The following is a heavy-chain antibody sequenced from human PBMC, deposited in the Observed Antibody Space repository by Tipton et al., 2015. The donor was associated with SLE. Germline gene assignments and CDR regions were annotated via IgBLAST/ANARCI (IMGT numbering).Heavy chain of an antibody. Sequence: WIRQPPGKGLEWIGEINHSGSTNYNPSLKSRVTISVDTSKNQFSLKLSSVTAADTAVYYCARSSGWHDAFDIWGQGTMVTVSS. J-gene: IGHJ3*02. CDR2: INHSGST. V-gene: IGHV4-34*01. D-gene: IGHD6-19*01. CDR3: ARSSGWHDAFDI.